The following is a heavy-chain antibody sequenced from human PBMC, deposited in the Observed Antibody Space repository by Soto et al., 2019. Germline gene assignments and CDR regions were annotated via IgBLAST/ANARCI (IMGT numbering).Heavy chain of an antibody. CDR3: ARAIRDQLLSDY. D-gene: IGHD1-26*01. V-gene: IGHV1-8*01. CDR2: MNPDSANT. J-gene: IGHJ4*02. CDR1: GYTFTSYD. Sequence: QVLLVQSGAEVKQPGASVKVSCRTSGYTFTSYDISWVRQATGQGLEWMGWMNPDSANTGYAQKFQGRVTMTRDTSRNTAYMELNSLTSEDTAIYYCARAIRDQLLSDYWGQGSLVIVSS.